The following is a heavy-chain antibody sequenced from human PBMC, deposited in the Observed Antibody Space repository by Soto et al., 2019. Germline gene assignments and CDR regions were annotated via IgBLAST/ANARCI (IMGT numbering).Heavy chain of an antibody. CDR3: ARLLFGAANWFDP. CDR2: IYYSGST. J-gene: IGHJ5*02. D-gene: IGHD3-10*01. Sequence: SETLSLTCTVSGGSISSDSYYWSWIRQPPGKGLEWIGYIYYSGSTNYNPSLKSRVTISVDTSKNQFSLKLSSVTAADTAVYYCARLLFGAANWFDPWGQGTLVTVSS. V-gene: IGHV4-61*01. CDR1: GGSISSDSYY.